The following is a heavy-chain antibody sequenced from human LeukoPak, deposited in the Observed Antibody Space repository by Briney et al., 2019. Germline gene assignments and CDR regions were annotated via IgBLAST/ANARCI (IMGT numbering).Heavy chain of an antibody. CDR3: ARDRPHDSPHPHLSSGWYGFDY. J-gene: IGHJ4*02. CDR1: GFTVSSNY. V-gene: IGHV3-66*01. Sequence: GGSLRLSCAASGFTVSSNYMSWVRQAPGRGLEWVSVIYSGGSTYYADSVKGRFTISRDNSKNTLYLQMNSLRAEDTAVYYCARDRPHDSPHPHLSSGWYGFDYWGQGTLVTVSS. CDR2: IYSGGST. D-gene: IGHD6-19*01.